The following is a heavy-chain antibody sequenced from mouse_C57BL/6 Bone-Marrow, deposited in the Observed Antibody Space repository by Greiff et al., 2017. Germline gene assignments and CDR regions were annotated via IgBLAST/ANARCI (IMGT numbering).Heavy chain of an antibody. D-gene: IGHD1-1*01. Sequence: QVHVKQSGAELARPGASVKLSCKASGYTFTSYGISWVKQRTGQGLEWIGEIYPRSGNTYYNEKFKGKATLTADKSSSTAYMELRSLTSEDSAVYFCARPGSSSDYWGQGTTLTVSS. CDR2: IYPRSGNT. CDR1: GYTFTSYG. V-gene: IGHV1-81*01. J-gene: IGHJ2*01. CDR3: ARPGSSSDY.